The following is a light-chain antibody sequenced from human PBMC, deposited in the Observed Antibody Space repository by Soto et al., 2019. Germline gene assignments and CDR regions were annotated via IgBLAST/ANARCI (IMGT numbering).Light chain of an antibody. CDR3: QHYGSSPLFT. CDR2: GAS. CDR1: QSVSSSY. Sequence: EIVLTQSPGTLSLSPGERATLSCRASQSVSSSYLAWYQQKPGQAPRLLIYGASSSATGIPDRFSGSGSGTDYTVTISRLEPEEFAVYYCQHYGSSPLFTFGPGTKVDIK. V-gene: IGKV3-20*01. J-gene: IGKJ3*01.